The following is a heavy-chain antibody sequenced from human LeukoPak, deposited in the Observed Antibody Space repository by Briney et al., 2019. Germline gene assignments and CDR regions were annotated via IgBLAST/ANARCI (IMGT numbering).Heavy chain of an antibody. D-gene: IGHD3-10*01. CDR3: ARGNFYSGSGSSPLDY. J-gene: IGHJ4*02. Sequence: GGSLRLSCAASGFTFNSYWMHWVRQVPGKGLVWVSRINSDGSRTNYVDSAKGRFTISRDNAKNTLFLQMNSLGAEDSAVYYCARGNFYSGSGSSPLDYWGQGTLVTVSS. CDR1: GFTFNSYW. V-gene: IGHV3-74*01. CDR2: INSDGSRT.